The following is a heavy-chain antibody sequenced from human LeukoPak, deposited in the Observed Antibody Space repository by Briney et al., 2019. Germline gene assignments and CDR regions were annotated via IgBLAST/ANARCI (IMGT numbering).Heavy chain of an antibody. CDR3: ARGHEAYCSGDCYSRY. CDR1: RFSFSTYS. V-gene: IGHV3-23*01. D-gene: IGHD2-21*02. CDR2: ITGGGGST. J-gene: IGHJ4*02. Sequence: PGGSLRLSCAASRFSFSTYSMNWVRQAPGKGLEWVSGITGGGGSTYYGDSVKGRFTISRDNSKNTLYLQMNSLRAEDTAVYYCARGHEAYCSGDCYSRYWGQGTLVTVSS.